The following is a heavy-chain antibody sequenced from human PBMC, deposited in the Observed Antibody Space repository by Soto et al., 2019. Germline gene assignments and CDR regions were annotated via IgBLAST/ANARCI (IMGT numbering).Heavy chain of an antibody. CDR1: GFTFFTYS. D-gene: IGHD6-6*01. CDR3: VRAMGSSASKDDY. J-gene: IGHJ4*02. CDR2: ISNSGSYI. V-gene: IGHV3-21*01. Sequence: GGSLRLSCAASGFTFFTYSMNWVRQAPGKGLEWVSSISNSGSYISYADSVKGRFTISRDNAKNSLYLQMNSLRDEDTAMYYCVRAMGSSASKDDYWGQGTLVTVSS.